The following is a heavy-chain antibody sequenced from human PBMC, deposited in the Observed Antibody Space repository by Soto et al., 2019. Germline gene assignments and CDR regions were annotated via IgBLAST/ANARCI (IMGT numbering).Heavy chain of an antibody. CDR2: ISYSGGT. J-gene: IGHJ5*02. Sequence: TLSLTCTVSGGSISTYCWSWIRRSPGKGLEWIGYISYSGGTNYNPSLKSRVTMSVDTSKNQFSLKLSSVTAADTAIYYCARGTVWFGELLKALWFDPWGQGTLVTVSS. CDR1: GGSISTYC. V-gene: IGHV4-59*01. CDR3: ARGTVWFGELLKALWFDP. D-gene: IGHD3-10*01.